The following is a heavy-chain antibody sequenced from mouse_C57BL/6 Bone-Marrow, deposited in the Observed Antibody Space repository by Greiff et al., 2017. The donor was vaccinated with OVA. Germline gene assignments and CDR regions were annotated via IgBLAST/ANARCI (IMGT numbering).Heavy chain of an antibody. V-gene: IGHV14-4*01. CDR2: IDPENCDT. J-gene: IGHJ2*01. Sequence: VQLQQSGAELVRPGASVKLSCTASGFNIKDDYMHWVKQRPEQGLEWIGWIDPENCDTEYASKFQGKATITADTSSNTAYLQLSSLTSEDTAVYYCTTTFFDYWGQGTTLTVSS. CDR3: TTTFFDY. CDR1: GFNIKDDY.